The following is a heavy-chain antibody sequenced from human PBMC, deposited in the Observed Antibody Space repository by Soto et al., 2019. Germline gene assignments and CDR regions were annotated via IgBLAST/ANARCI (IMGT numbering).Heavy chain of an antibody. V-gene: IGHV3-43*01. D-gene: IGHD2-2*01. J-gene: IGHJ6*02. CDR1: GFTFDDYT. CDR2: ISWDGGST. CDR3: AKDLKSRYQRTYYYYYGMDV. Sequence: PGGSLRLSCAASGFTFDDYTMHWVRQAPGKGLEWVSLISWDGGSTYYADSVKGRFTISRDNSKNSLYLQMNSLRTEDTALYYCAKDLKSRYQRTYYYYYGMDVWGQGTTVTVSS.